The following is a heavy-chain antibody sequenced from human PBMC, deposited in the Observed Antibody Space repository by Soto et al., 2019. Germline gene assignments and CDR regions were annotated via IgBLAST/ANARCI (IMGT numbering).Heavy chain of an antibody. D-gene: IGHD2-2*01. Sequence: GESLKISCKGSGYSFTSYWIGWVRQMPGKGLEWMGIIYPGDSDTRYSPSFQGQVTISADKSISTAYLQWSSLKASDTAMYYCARYGVVVPAATSYYYYGMDVWGQGTTVTV. CDR1: GYSFTSYW. V-gene: IGHV5-51*01. J-gene: IGHJ6*02. CDR2: IYPGDSDT. CDR3: ARYGVVVPAATSYYYYGMDV.